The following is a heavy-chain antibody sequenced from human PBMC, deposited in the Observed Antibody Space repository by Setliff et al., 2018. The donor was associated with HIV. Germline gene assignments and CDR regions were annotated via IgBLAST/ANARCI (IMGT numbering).Heavy chain of an antibody. CDR3: AKGLRWLQMYDSFDV. CDR2: ISYSGST. V-gene: IGHV4-59*11. Sequence: ETLSLTCTVSGGSISSHYWSWVRQSPGKGLEWIGSISYSGSTNHNPSLKNRFTISRDNSENTLHLHMNSLRAEDTAVYYCAKGLRWLQMYDSFDVWGPGTMVT. D-gene: IGHD5-12*01. CDR1: GGSISSHY. J-gene: IGHJ3*01.